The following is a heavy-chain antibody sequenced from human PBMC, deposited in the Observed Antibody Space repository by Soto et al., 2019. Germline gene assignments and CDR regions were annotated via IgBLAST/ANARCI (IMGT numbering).Heavy chain of an antibody. J-gene: IGHJ6*02. D-gene: IGHD6-13*01. CDR1: GFTFSSYG. CDR3: ARDRGYSSSWYVGWGPYYYYGMDV. V-gene: IGHV3-33*01. Sequence: QVQLVESGGGVVQPGRSLRLSCAASGFTFSSYGMHWVRQAPGKGLEWVAVIWYDGSNKYYADSVKGRFTISRDNSKNTLYLQMNSLRAEDTAVYYCARDRGYSSSWYVGWGPYYYYGMDVWAKGPRSPSP. CDR2: IWYDGSNK.